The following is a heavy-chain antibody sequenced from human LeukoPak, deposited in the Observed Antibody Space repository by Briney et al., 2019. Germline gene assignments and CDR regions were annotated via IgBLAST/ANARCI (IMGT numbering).Heavy chain of an antibody. Sequence: GGSLRLSCAASGFTFSSCAMHWVRQAPGKGLEYVSAISSNGGSTYYANSVKGRFTISRDNSKNTLYLQMGSLRAEDMAVYYCARDVVYDFWSGYYDYWGQGTLVTVSS. J-gene: IGHJ4*02. D-gene: IGHD3-3*01. CDR3: ARDVVYDFWSGYYDY. CDR2: ISSNGGST. CDR1: GFTFSSCA. V-gene: IGHV3-64*01.